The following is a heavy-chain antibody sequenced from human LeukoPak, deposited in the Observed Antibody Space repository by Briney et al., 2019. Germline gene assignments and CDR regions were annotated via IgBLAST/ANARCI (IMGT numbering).Heavy chain of an antibody. J-gene: IGHJ4*02. CDR1: GFTFSSYA. D-gene: IGHD3-3*01. CDR3: AKFGRTGFGVVNHFDY. Sequence: GGSLRLSCAASGFTFSSYAMSWVRQAPGKGLEWVSAISGSGGSTYYADSVKGRFTISRDNSKNTLYLQMNSLRAEDTAVYYCAKFGRTGFGVVNHFDYWGQGTLVTVSS. CDR2: ISGSGGST. V-gene: IGHV3-23*01.